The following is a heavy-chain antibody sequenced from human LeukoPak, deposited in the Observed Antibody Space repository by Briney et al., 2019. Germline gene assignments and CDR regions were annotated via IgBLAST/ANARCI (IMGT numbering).Heavy chain of an antibody. D-gene: IGHD3-3*01. Sequence: PGGSLRLSCAASGFTFSSYDMHWVRQATGKGLEWVSAIGTAGDTYYPGSVKGRFTISRENAKNSLYLQMNSLRAGDTAVYYCATARSGYYKDAFDIWGQGTMVTVSS. CDR2: IGTAGDT. CDR3: ATARSGYYKDAFDI. CDR1: GFTFSSYD. J-gene: IGHJ3*02. V-gene: IGHV3-13*01.